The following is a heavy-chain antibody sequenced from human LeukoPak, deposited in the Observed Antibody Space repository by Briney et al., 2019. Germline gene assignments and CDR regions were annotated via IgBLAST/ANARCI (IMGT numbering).Heavy chain of an antibody. V-gene: IGHV4-59*01. CDR1: GGSISGYN. J-gene: IGHJ4*02. D-gene: IGHD1-26*01. Sequence: PSETLSLTCAVSGGSISGYNWSWIRQPPREGLEWIGFIYYSGATSYNPSLKSRVNISVNTSKIQFSMQLSSVTAADTAVYYCARSSSGTYGKFDYWGQGTLVTVSS. CDR2: IYYSGAT. CDR3: ARSSSGTYGKFDY.